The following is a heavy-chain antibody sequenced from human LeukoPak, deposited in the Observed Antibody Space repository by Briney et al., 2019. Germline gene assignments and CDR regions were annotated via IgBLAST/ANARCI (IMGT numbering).Heavy chain of an antibody. V-gene: IGHV3-30*18. CDR3: AKESSSWYPYFQH. Sequence: GGSLRLSCAGSGLTFSSYVMHWVRQAPGKRLGGVAVISYDGSNKYYADSVKGRFTISRDNSQNTPYLQLNSLRAEDTAVYYCAKESSSWYPYFQHWGQGTLVTVSS. J-gene: IGHJ1*01. CDR1: GLTFSSYV. CDR2: ISYDGSNK. D-gene: IGHD6-13*01.